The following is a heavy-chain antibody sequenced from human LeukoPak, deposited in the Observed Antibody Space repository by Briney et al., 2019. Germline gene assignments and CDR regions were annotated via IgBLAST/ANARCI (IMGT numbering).Heavy chain of an antibody. CDR1: GYTFTSYG. D-gene: IGHD3-22*01. CDR3: ARDGLEYYYDSSGYQTHFDY. Sequence: ASVKVSCKASGYTFTSYGISWVRQAPGQGLEWMGWISAYNGNTNYAQELQGRVTMTTDTSTSTAYMELRSLRSDDTAVYYCARDGLEYYYDSSGYQTHFDYWGQGTLVTVSS. V-gene: IGHV1-18*01. CDR2: ISAYNGNT. J-gene: IGHJ4*02.